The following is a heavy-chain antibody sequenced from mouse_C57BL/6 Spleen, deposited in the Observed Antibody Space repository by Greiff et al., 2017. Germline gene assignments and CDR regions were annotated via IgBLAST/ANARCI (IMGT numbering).Heavy chain of an antibody. Sequence: VQLQQSGAELAKPGASVKLSCKASGYTFTSYWMHWVKQRPGQGLEWIGYINPSSGYTKYNQKFKDKATLTADISSSTAYMQLSSLTYEDSAVYYCARYTLITTVVATDAMDYWGQGTSVTVSS. D-gene: IGHD1-1*01. CDR1: GYTFTSYW. CDR3: ARYTLITTVVATDAMDY. V-gene: IGHV1-7*01. CDR2: INPSSGYT. J-gene: IGHJ4*01.